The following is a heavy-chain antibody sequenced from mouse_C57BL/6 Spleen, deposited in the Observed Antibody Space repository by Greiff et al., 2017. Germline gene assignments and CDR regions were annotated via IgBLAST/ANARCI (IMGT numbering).Heavy chain of an antibody. V-gene: IGHV1-61*01. CDR3: ARENGLPEPDYYAMDY. J-gene: IGHJ4*01. Sequence: QVQLQQPGAELVRPGSSVKLSCKASGYTFTSYWMDWVKQRPGQGLEWIGNIYPSDSETHYNQKFKDKATLTVYKSSSTAYMQRSSLTSEDSAVYYSARENGLPEPDYYAMDYWGQGTSVTVSS. CDR1: GYTFTSYW. CDR2: IYPSDSET.